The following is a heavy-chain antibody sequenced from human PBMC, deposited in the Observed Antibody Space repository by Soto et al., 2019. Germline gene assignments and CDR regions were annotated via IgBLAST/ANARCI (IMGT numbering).Heavy chain of an antibody. CDR1: GYTFRSHG. Sequence: QGQLVQSGAEVKEPGASVKVSCKASGYTFRSHGINWVRQAPGQGLEWMGWISVYHGNTKHGQKYEGRVTMTADTSTSTAYMEMRSLRSDDTAVYYCARGAMDYGDYVGGWFDPWGQGTLVTVSS. V-gene: IGHV1-18*01. CDR3: ARGAMDYGDYVGGWFDP. J-gene: IGHJ5*02. CDR2: ISVYHGNT. D-gene: IGHD4-17*01.